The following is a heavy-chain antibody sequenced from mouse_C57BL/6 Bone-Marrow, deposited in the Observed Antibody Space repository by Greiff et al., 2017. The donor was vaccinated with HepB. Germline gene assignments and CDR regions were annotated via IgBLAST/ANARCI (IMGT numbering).Heavy chain of an antibody. V-gene: IGHV1-15*01. Sequence: VQGVESGAELVRPGASVTLSCKASGYTFTDYEMHWVKQTPVHGLEWIGAIDPETGGTAYNQKFKGKAILTADKSSSTAYMELRSLTSEDSAVYYCTRRGYSNYPAYWGQGTLVTVSA. CDR3: TRRGYSNYPAY. CDR2: IDPETGGT. D-gene: IGHD2-5*01. J-gene: IGHJ3*01. CDR1: GYTFTDYE.